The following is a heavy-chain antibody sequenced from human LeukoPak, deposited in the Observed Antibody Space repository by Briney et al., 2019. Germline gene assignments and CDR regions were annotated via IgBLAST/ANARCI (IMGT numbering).Heavy chain of an antibody. CDR3: ATSWGPDTSTSRWGRDGVDV. D-gene: IGHD3-16*01. V-gene: IGHV3-23*01. Sequence: GGSLRLSCAASGFTFSSYAMSWVRQAPGKGLEWVSAISKSGGNTYYADSVKGRFTISRDNSKNTQYLQMNSLRAEDTAVYYCATSWGPDTSTSRWGRDGVDVWGQGTTVTVSS. J-gene: IGHJ6*02. CDR1: GFTFSSYA. CDR2: ISKSGGNT.